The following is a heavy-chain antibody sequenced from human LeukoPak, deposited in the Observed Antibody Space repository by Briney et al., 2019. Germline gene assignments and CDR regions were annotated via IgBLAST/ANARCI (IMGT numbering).Heavy chain of an antibody. J-gene: IGHJ6*03. CDR2: IYHIGST. CDR3: ARRAYCSSTSCDTHYYYMDV. Sequence: PSETLSLTCAVSGYSISSGYYWGWIRQPPGKGLEWIGSIYHIGSTYYNPSPKSRVTISVDTSKNQFSLKLCSVTAADTAVYYCARRAYCSSTSCDTHYYYMDVWGKGTTVTVSS. V-gene: IGHV4-38-2*01. D-gene: IGHD2-2*02. CDR1: GYSISSGYY.